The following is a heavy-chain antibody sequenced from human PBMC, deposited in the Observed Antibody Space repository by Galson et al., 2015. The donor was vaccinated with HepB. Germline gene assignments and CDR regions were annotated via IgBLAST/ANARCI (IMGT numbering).Heavy chain of an antibody. CDR1: GGTFSSYT. J-gene: IGHJ4*02. V-gene: IGHV1-69*02. Sequence: SVKVSCKASGGTFSSYTISWVRQAPGQGLEWMGRIIPILGIANYAQKFQGRVTITADKSISTAYLQWSSLKASDTAMYYCARQLAAAPGDYWGQGTLVTVSS. CDR2: IIPILGIA. D-gene: IGHD6-13*01. CDR3: ARQLAAAPGDY.